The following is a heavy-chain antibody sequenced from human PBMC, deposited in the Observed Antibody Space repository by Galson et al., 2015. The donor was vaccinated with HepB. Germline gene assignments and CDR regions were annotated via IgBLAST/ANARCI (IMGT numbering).Heavy chain of an antibody. V-gene: IGHV3-7*01. Sequence: SLRLSCAASGFTFSSYWMSWVRQAPGKGLEWVANIKQDGSEKYYVDSVKGRFTISRDNAKNSLYLQMNSLRAEDTAVYYCAREASESTSAVGMDVWGKGTTVTVSSGSASAPTLFPRVCDFWSGLPPLHDAFDIWGQGTTVTVSS. CDR2: IKQDGSEK. D-gene: IGHD3-3*01. J-gene: IGHJ3*02. CDR3: AREASESTSAVGMDVWGKGTTVTVSSGSASAPTLFPRVCDFWSGLPPLHDAFDI. CDR1: GFTFSSYW.